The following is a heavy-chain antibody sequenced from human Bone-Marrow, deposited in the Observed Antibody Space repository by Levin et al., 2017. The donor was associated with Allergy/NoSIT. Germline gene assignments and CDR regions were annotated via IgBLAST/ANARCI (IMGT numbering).Heavy chain of an antibody. CDR1: GFTFSSSA. CDR2: ISAGGSST. Sequence: LSLTCAASGFTFSSSAMSWVRQAPGKGLEWVSAISAGGSSTHYADSVKGRFTISRDKSKNTLYLQMNSLRAEDTAVYYCAKKLAAGTHAFDIWGQGTMVTVSS. D-gene: IGHD6-13*01. V-gene: IGHV3-23*01. CDR3: AKKLAAGTHAFDI. J-gene: IGHJ3*02.